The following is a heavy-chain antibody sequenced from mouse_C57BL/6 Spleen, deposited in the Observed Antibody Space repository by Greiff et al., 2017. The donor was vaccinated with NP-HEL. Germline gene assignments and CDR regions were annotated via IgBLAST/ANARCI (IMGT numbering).Heavy chain of an antibody. CDR2: IYPGSGST. CDR3: ARMGIGGNYFDY. Sequence: QVQLQQSGAELVKPGASVKMSCKASGYTFTSYWITWVKQRPGQGLEWIGDIYPGSGSTNYNEKFKSKATLTVDTSSSTAYMQLSSLTSEDSAVYYCARMGIGGNYFDYWGQGTTLTVSS. J-gene: IGHJ2*01. D-gene: IGHD1-1*02. CDR1: GYTFTSYW. V-gene: IGHV1-55*01.